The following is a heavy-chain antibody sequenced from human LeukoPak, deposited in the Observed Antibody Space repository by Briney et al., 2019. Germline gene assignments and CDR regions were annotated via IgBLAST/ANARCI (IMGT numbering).Heavy chain of an antibody. D-gene: IGHD3-22*01. CDR2: IRSKAYGGTT. V-gene: IGHV3-49*03. CDR3: TRADSSGYYYAYYYGMDV. Sequence: PGGSLRLSCTASGFTFGDYAMSWFRQAPGKGLEWVGFIRSKAYGGTTEYAASVKGRFTISRDDSKSIAYLQMNSLKTEDTAVYYCTRADSSGYYYAYYYGMDVWGQGTTVTVSS. CDR1: GFTFGDYA. J-gene: IGHJ6*02.